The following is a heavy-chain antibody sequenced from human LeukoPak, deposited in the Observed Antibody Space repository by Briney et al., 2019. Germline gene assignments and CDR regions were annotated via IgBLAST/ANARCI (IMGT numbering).Heavy chain of an antibody. D-gene: IGHD3-22*01. Sequence: ASVKVSCKVSGYTLTELSMHWVRQAAGKGLEWMGSLDPEYGETIDAQKFQGGVTKTEDTSTHTAYMQLSSLRSEDTAVYYCATYYPAAKYYDSSGFGAFDIWGQGTMVTVSS. J-gene: IGHJ3*02. CDR1: GYTLTELS. CDR2: LDPEYGET. CDR3: ATYYPAAKYYDSSGFGAFDI. V-gene: IGHV1-24*01.